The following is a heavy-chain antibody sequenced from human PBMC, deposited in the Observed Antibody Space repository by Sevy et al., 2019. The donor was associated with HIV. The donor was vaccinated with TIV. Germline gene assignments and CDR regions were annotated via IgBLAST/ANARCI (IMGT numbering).Heavy chain of an antibody. CDR1: GFTFSSYG. J-gene: IGHJ4*02. V-gene: IGHV3-30*18. CDR3: AKDIAAGGDDY. Sequence: GGSLRLSCAASGFTFSSYGMHWVRQAPGKGLEWVAVISYDGSNKYYADSVKGRFTISRDNSKNTRFLQMNSLRAEDTSVYYCAKDIAAGGDDYWGQGTLVTVSS. CDR2: ISYDGSNK. D-gene: IGHD6-13*01.